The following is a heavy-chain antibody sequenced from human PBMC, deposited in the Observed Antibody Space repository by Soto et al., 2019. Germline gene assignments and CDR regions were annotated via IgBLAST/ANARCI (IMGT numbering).Heavy chain of an antibody. CDR1: GYSFATYG. V-gene: IGHV1-18*04. Sequence: QVQLVQSGAEVKKPGASVKVSCKASGYSFATYGFSWVRQAPGQGLEFVGWISAHNGDTHYSQKFQGRVTLTTDTSTNTGYMELRSLTSDDTAVYFCATEPIYYNDGSGYYPLGHWGQGTLVTVSS. CDR3: ATEPIYYNDGSGYYPLGH. CDR2: ISAHNGDT. J-gene: IGHJ4*02. D-gene: IGHD3-22*01.